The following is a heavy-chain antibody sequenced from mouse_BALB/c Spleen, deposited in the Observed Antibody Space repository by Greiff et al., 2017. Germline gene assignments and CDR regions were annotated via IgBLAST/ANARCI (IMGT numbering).Heavy chain of an antibody. D-gene: IGHD2-4*01. CDR1: GFDFSRYW. J-gene: IGHJ4*01. CDR2: INPDSSTI. V-gene: IGHV4-1*02. CDR3: ARQRIYYDYDGYAMDY. Sequence: EVKLLESGGGLVQPGGSLKLSCAASGFDFSRYWMSWVRQAPGKGLEWIGEINPDSSTINYTPSLKDKFIISRDNAKNTLYLQMSKVRSEDTALYYCARQRIYYDYDGYAMDYWGQGTSVTVSS.